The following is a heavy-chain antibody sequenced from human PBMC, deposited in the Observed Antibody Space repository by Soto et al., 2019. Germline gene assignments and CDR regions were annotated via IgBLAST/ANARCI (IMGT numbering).Heavy chain of an antibody. D-gene: IGHD6-13*01. V-gene: IGHV3-7*01. CDR3: ARVRIVDGSSSWHPGAFDI. CDR1: GFTFSSYW. CDR2: IKQDGSEK. Sequence: GGSLRLSCAASGFTFSSYWMSWVRQAPGKGLEWVANIKQDGSEKYYVDSVKGRFTISRDNAKNPLYLQMNSLRAEDTAVYYCARVRIVDGSSSWHPGAFDIWGQGTMVTVSS. J-gene: IGHJ3*02.